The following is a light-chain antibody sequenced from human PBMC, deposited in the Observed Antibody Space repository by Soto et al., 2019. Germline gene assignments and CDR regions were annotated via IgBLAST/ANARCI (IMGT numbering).Light chain of an antibody. CDR1: QGINSW. CDR2: AAS. J-gene: IGKJ3*01. CDR3: QRANSFPFA. Sequence: DIQMTPSPSSVSASVGDRVTITCRASQGINSWLAWYQQKPGKAPKLLIYAASGLQSGVPSRFSGSGSGTDFTLTISSLQPEDFATYYCQRANSFPFAFGPGTTVDIK. V-gene: IGKV1-12*01.